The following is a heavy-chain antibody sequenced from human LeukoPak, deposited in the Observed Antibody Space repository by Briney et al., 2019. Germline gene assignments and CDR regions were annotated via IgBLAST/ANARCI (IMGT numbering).Heavy chain of an antibody. Sequence: SETLSLTCAVYGGSFSGYYWSWIRQPPGKGLEWIGEINHSGSTNYNPSLKSRVTISVDTSKNQFSLKLSSVTAADTAVYYCARTRDDYGGTGASDIWGQGTMVTVSS. D-gene: IGHD4-17*01. CDR1: GGSFSGYY. CDR3: ARTRDDYGGTGASDI. V-gene: IGHV4-34*01. J-gene: IGHJ3*02. CDR2: INHSGST.